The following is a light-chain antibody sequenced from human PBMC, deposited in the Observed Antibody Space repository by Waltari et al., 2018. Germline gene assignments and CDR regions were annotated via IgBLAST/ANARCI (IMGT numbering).Light chain of an antibody. J-gene: IGKJ1*01. Sequence: DIQLTQSPSFLSASVGDRVTITCRASQGIGSYLAWYQQKPGSAPQFLIYAASTLRRVVPARFSGSGSGTEFTLTITNLQPEDFATYYCQQPYFYPRTFGQGTKV. CDR2: AAS. V-gene: IGKV1-9*01. CDR1: QGIGSY. CDR3: QQPYFYPRT.